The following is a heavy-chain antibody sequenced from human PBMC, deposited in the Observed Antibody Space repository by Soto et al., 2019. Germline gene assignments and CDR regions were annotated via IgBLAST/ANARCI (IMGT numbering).Heavy chain of an antibody. D-gene: IGHD1-26*01. Sequence: SLTCAVSGGSISSYYWSWIRQPPGKGLEWIGYIYYSGSTNYNPSLKSRVTISVDTSKNQFSLKLSSVTAADTAVYYCARADSGSYWGGNWFDPWGQGTLVTVSS. CDR3: ARADSGSYWGGNWFDP. V-gene: IGHV4-59*01. CDR2: IYYSGST. CDR1: GGSISSYY. J-gene: IGHJ5*02.